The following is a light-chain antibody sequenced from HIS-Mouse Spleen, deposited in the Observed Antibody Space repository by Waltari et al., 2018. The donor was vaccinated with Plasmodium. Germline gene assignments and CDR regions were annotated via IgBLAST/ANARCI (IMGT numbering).Light chain of an antibody. CDR3: SSYTSSSILYV. Sequence: QSALTQPASVSGSPGQSITISCTGTSSDVGGYHYVSCYQQHPGKAPKLMIYEVSNRPSGVSNRFSGSKSGNTASLTISGLQAEDEADYYCSSYTSSSILYVFGTGTKVTVL. V-gene: IGLV2-14*01. CDR2: EVS. CDR1: SSDVGGYHY. J-gene: IGLJ1*01.